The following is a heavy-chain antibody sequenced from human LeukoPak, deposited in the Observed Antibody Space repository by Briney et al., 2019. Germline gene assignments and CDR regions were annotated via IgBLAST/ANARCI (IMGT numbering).Heavy chain of an antibody. CDR2: IYSGERT. V-gene: IGHV3-53*01. Sequence: GGSLRLSCVASGFTVSSIYMSWVRQAPGKGLEWVSLIYSGERTYYADSVRGRLTISRDNSKNTLYLHMNSLRAEDTGMYYCARDNSGYIDYWGQGTLVTVSS. J-gene: IGHJ4*02. D-gene: IGHD5-18*01. CDR3: ARDNSGYIDY. CDR1: GFTVSSIY.